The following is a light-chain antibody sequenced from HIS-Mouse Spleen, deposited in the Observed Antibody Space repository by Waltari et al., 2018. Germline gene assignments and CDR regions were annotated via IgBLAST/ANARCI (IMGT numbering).Light chain of an antibody. CDR2: LGS. Sequence: DIVMTQSPLSLPVTPGEPASISCRSSQSLLHSNGYNYLDWYLQKPGQSPQLLIYLGSNRASGVPDRFSGSGSGTDFTLKISRVEAEDVGVYYCMQALQTPFTFGPWTKVDIK. CDR1: QSLLHSNGYNY. J-gene: IGKJ3*01. V-gene: IGKV2-28*01. CDR3: MQALQTPFT.